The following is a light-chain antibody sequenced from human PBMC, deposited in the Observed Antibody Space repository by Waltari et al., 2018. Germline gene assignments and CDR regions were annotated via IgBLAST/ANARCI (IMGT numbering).Light chain of an antibody. CDR2: GAS. V-gene: IGKV3-20*01. CDR3: QQYDNSPFT. CDR1: QSVGNNF. Sequence: EIVLTQSPGTLSLSPGERATLSCRASQSVGNNFLAWYRQKPGQAPRLLIYGASSRATGIPDRFSGSGSGTDFTLTISRLEPEDFAVYYCQQYDNSPFTFGPGTKVDIK. J-gene: IGKJ3*01.